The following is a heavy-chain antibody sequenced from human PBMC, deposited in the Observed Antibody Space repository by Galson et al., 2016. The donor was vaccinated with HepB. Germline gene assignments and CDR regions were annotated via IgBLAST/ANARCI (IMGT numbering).Heavy chain of an antibody. D-gene: IGHD3-10*01. CDR1: GYTFTSYA. CDR2: ITAGNGNR. Sequence: SVKVSCKASGYTFTSYAMHWVRQAPGQGLEWMGWITAGNGNRRYSQKFQGRVTITRDTSASTAYMELSSLRSEDTAVYYCAREEGITLGHFDYWGQGTLVTVSS. V-gene: IGHV1-3*01. CDR3: AREEGITLGHFDY. J-gene: IGHJ4*02.